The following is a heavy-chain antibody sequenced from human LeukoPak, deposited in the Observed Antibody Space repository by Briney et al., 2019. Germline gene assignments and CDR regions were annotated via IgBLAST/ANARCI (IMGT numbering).Heavy chain of an antibody. J-gene: IGHJ4*02. CDR3: ARQGTYSSAIGMGY. CDR1: GYTFTGYY. V-gene: IGHV1-46*01. CDR2: INPSGGST. Sequence: ASVKVSCKASGYTFTGYYMHWVRQAPGQGLEWMGVINPSGGSTSYAQKFQGRVTMTRDTSTRTVCMEVNSLRSEDTAVYYCARQGTYSSAIGMGYWGQGTLVTVSS. D-gene: IGHD6-19*01.